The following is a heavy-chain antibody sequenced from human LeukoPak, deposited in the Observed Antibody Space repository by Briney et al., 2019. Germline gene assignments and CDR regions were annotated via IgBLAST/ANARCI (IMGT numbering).Heavy chain of an antibody. D-gene: IGHD3-10*01. CDR1: GFPFSTYA. CDR3: VKFFLPYLAGGTGSR. CDR2: ISDGGDST. J-gene: IGHJ4*02. Sequence: GGSPRLCCAASGFPFSTYAMSLVRHAPGMRLEWLSSISDGGDSTHYADSVEGRFTISRDNSKNTLYLQMNSLRAEDTALYYCVKFFLPYLAGGTGSRWGQGTLVTVSS. V-gene: IGHV3-23*01.